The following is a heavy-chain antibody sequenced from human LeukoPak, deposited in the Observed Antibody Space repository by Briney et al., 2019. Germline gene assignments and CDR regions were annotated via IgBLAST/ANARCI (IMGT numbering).Heavy chain of an antibody. CDR1: GFTFDDYG. D-gene: IGHD4-17*01. V-gene: IGHV3-20*04. CDR3: ARRNPYGDYSDY. J-gene: IGHJ4*02. CDR2: INWNGGST. Sequence: PGGSLRLSCAASGFTFDDYGMSWVRQAPGKGLEWVSAINWNGGSTGYADSVKGRFTISRDNAKNSLYLQMNSLRAEDTALYYCARRNPYGDYSDYWGQGTLVTVSS.